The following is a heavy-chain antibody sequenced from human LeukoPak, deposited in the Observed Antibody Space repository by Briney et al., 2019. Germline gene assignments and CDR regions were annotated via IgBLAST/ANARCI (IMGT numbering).Heavy chain of an antibody. CDR2: IYSDNT. CDR3: AREMLAAVAAQS. CDR1: GFTFSSYA. Sequence: GGSLRLSCTASGFTFSSYAMSWVRQAPGKGLEWVSFIYSDNTHYSDSVKGRFTISRDNAKNSLYLQMNSLRAEDTAVYYCAREMLAAVAAQSWGQGTLVTVSS. V-gene: IGHV3-21*01. D-gene: IGHD6-19*01. J-gene: IGHJ5*02.